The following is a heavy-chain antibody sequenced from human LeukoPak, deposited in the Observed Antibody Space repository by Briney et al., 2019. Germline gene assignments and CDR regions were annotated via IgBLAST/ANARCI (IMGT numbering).Heavy chain of an antibody. CDR2: IYYSGST. CDR1: GGSISSGDYY. D-gene: IGHD6-19*01. V-gene: IGHV4-30-4*01. CDR3: ASLDSSGYWFDP. Sequence: PSQTLSLTCTVSGGSISSGDYYWSWIRQPPGKGLEWIGYIYYSGSTYYNPSLKSRVTISVDTSKNQFSLKLSSVTAADTAVYYCASLDSSGYWFDPWARESWSPSPQ. J-gene: IGHJ5*02.